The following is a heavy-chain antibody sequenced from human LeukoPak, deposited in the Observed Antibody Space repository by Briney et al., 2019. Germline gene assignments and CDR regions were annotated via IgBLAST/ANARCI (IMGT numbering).Heavy chain of an antibody. CDR2: IFYSGST. V-gene: IGHV4-39*01. J-gene: IGHJ4*02. CDR1: GGPISSTKYF. CDR3: ARGRSSATVSLDY. D-gene: IGHD2-15*01. Sequence: SETLSLTCTVSGGPISSTKYFRGWIRQPPGKGLEWIGNIFYSGSTHYNTSLKSRLTISVDTSKNQFSLKLSSVAAADTAVYYCARGRSSATVSLDYWGQGTLVTVSS.